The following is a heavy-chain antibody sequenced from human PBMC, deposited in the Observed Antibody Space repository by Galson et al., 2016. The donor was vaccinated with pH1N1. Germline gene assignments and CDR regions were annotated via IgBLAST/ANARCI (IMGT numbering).Heavy chain of an antibody. CDR1: GFTFSSYS. CDR2: ISSSSSTI. J-gene: IGHJ6*03. V-gene: IGHV3-48*04. CDR3: ARDQGGYGSGSFPAYYYYMDV. D-gene: IGHD3-10*01. Sequence: SLRLSCAASGFTFSSYSMNWVRQAPGKGLEWVSYISSSSSTIYYADSVKGRFTISRDNAKNSLYLQMNSLRAEDTAVYYCARDQGGYGSGSFPAYYYYMDVWGEGTTVTVSS.